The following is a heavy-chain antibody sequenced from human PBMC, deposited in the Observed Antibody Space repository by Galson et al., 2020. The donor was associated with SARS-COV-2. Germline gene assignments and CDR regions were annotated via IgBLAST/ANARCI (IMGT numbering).Heavy chain of an antibody. J-gene: IGHJ6*02. D-gene: IGHD3-10*01. CDR1: GDSINTVSHY. CDR2: IFSTCNT. CDR3: ARDPVTRPANPPSYYYGMDV. Sequence: SETLSLTCDVSGDSINTVSHYWAWIRQAPATALGWIGSIFSTCNTYKNPSLKSRGTISVDTSKNQFILKLSSVTAADTALYYCARDPVTRPANPPSYYYGMDVWGQGTTITVAS. V-gene: IGHV4-39*06.